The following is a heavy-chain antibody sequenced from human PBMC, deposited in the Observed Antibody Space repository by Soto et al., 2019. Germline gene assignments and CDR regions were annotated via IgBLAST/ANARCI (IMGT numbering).Heavy chain of an antibody. CDR2: IYYSGSS. CDR1: GGSISSYY. CDR3: ARAWGRVFNY. V-gene: IGHV4-59*01. J-gene: IGHJ4*02. D-gene: IGHD3-10*01. Sequence: QVQLQESGPGLVKPSETLSLTCTVSGGSISSYYWSWIRQPPGKGLEWIGYIYYSGSSNYNPSLKPRVTISADTSTTQFSLKLSSVAAADTAVYYCARAWGRVFNYWGQGTLVSVSS.